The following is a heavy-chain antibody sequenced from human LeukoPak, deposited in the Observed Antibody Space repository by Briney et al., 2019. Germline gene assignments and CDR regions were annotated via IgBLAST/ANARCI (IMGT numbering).Heavy chain of an antibody. CDR1: GFTFINDW. CDR2: INGVGTTI. J-gene: IGHJ4*02. V-gene: IGHV3-74*01. Sequence: GGSLRLSCAASGFTFINDWMHWVRQAPGKGLVWVSRINGVGTTISYADSVKGRFTISRDNAKNTLYLQMNSLRAEDTAVYYCAKEAAGADFDYWGQGTLVTVSP. D-gene: IGHD6-13*01. CDR3: AKEAAGADFDY.